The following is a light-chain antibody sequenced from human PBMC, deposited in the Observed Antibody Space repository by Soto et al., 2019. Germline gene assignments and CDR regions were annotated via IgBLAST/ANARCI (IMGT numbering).Light chain of an antibody. CDR2: SNN. V-gene: IGLV1-44*01. CDR1: RSNIGSNA. Sequence: QSVLTQPPSASGTPRQRVTISCSGSRSNIGSNAVNWYQQLPGTAPKLLIYSNNQRPSGVPDRFSGSKSGTSASLAISGLQAEDEADYYCASWDDSLNGAVVFGGGTKVTVL. J-gene: IGLJ2*01. CDR3: ASWDDSLNGAVV.